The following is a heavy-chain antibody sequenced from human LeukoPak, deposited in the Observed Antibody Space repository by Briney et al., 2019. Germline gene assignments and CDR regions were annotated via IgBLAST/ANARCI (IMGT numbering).Heavy chain of an antibody. D-gene: IGHD1-26*01. V-gene: IGHV3-33*01. Sequence: GGSLRLSCAASGVTFSSYGMHWVRQAPGKGLEWVAVIWYDGSNAYYADSVKGRFTISRDNSKNTLYLQMNSLRAEDTAVYYCARVGSGSYFLDGFDIWGQGTMVTVSS. CDR2: IWYDGSNA. J-gene: IGHJ3*02. CDR3: ARVGSGSYFLDGFDI. CDR1: GVTFSSYG.